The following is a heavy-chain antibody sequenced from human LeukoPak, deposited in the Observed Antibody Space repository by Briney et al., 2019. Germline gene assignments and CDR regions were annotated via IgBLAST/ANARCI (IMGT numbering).Heavy chain of an antibody. J-gene: IGHJ3*02. V-gene: IGHV3-11*06. CDR3: ARGGVVSAHDAFDI. CDR1: GFTFSDYY. Sequence: GGSLRLSCAASGFTFSDYYMSWIRQAPGKGLEWVSYISSSSSYTNYADSVKGRFTISRDNAKNSLYLQMNRLRAEDTAVYYCARGGVVSAHDAFDIWGQGTMVTVSS. D-gene: IGHD2-21*02. CDR2: ISSSSSYT.